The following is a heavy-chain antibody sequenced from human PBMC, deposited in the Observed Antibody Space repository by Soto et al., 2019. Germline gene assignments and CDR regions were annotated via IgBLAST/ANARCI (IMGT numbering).Heavy chain of an antibody. CDR2: IKSQASGGTI. CDR1: GITFIYAW. D-gene: IGHD3-22*01. V-gene: IGHV3-15*07. Sequence: GGSLRLSCAASGITFIYAWMDWVRQAPGKRLEWVGRIKSQASGGTIDYAAPVKGRFTISRDDSKNTVYLQMDSLRAEDTAVYYCAINYYDSGGGFDYRGQGTLVTVSS. J-gene: IGHJ4*02. CDR3: AINYYDSGGGFDY.